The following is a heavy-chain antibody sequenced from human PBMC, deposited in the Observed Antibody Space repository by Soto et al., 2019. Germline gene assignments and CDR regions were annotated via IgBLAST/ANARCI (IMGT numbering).Heavy chain of an antibody. CDR1: GYTLTSYD. J-gene: IGHJ6*02. V-gene: IGHV1-8*01. CDR2: MNPNSGNT. D-gene: IGHD5-12*01. Sequence: QVQLVQSGAEVKKPGASVKVSCKASGYTLTSYDINWVRQATGQGLEWMGWMNPNSGNTGYAQKFQGRVTMTRNTSISTAYMELSSLRSEDTAVYYCARGRSGDDYYYYYGMDVWGQGTTVTVSS. CDR3: ARGRSGDDYYYYYGMDV.